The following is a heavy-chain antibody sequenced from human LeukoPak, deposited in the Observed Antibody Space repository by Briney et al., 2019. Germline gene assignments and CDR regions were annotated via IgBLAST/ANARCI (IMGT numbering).Heavy chain of an antibody. J-gene: IGHJ4*02. CDR2: IYYSGST. V-gene: IGHV4-31*03. Sequence: SQTLSLTCTVSGGSISSGGYYWSWIRQHPGKGLEWIGYIYYSGSTYYNPSLKSRVTISVDTSKNQFSLKLSSVTAADTAAYYCASTSRQDYVWGSYRPTPPYCFDYWGQGTLVTVSS. CDR3: ASTSRQDYVWGSYRPTPPYCFDY. CDR1: GGSISSGGYY. D-gene: IGHD3-16*02.